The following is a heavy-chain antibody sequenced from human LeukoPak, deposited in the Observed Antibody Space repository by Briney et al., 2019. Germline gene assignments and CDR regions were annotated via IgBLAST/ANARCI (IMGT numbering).Heavy chain of an antibody. CDR1: GFIFSNYA. D-gene: IGHD3-10*01. CDR3: ARALWSGPVYYGMDV. Sequence: PGGSLRLSCAASGFIFSNYAMTWVRQAPGKGLEWVSSISSTSSYIYYADSMKGRFTISRDNAKNSLYLQMNSLRAEDTAVYYCARALWSGPVYYGMDVWGQGTTVTVSS. CDR2: ISSTSSYI. J-gene: IGHJ6*02. V-gene: IGHV3-21*01.